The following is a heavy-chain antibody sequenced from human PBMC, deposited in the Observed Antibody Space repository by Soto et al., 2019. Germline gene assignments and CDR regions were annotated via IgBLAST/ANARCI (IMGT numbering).Heavy chain of an antibody. V-gene: IGHV1-2*02. Sequence: PSVKVSCKASGYTFTGYYMHWVRQAPGQGLEWMGWINPNSGGTNYAQKFQGRVTMTRDTSISTAYMELSRLRSDDTAVYYCARVRGVPAAISGAGWFDPWGQGTLVTVSS. CDR1: GYTFTGYY. D-gene: IGHD2-2*02. CDR3: ARVRGVPAAISGAGWFDP. CDR2: INPNSGGT. J-gene: IGHJ5*02.